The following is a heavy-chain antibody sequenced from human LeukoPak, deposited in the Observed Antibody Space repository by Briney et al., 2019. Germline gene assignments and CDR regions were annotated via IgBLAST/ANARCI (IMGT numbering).Heavy chain of an antibody. V-gene: IGHV3-23*01. Sequence: GGSLRLSCAASGYTFSSYAISWVRQAPGKGLECGSALGSSGGSGGSTYYADSVKGRFTISRDNSKNTLYLQMNSLRAEDTALYYCAKPVATAYYYGMDVWGQGTTVTVSS. CDR3: AKPVATAYYYGMDV. D-gene: IGHD5-18*01. CDR1: GYTFSSYA. J-gene: IGHJ6*02. CDR2: LGSSGGSGGST.